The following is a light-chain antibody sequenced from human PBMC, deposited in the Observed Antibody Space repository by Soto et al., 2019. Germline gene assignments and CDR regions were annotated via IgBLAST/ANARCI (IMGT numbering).Light chain of an antibody. J-gene: IGKJ1*01. CDR1: QSISSW. Sequence: DIQMTQSPSTLSASVGDRVTITCRASQSISSWLAWYQQKPGKAPNLLIYKASSLQSGVPSRFSGGGSGTEFTLTISSLQPDDFATYYCQQYNTYKWTSGQGTKVEIK. CDR2: KAS. CDR3: QQYNTYKWT. V-gene: IGKV1-5*03.